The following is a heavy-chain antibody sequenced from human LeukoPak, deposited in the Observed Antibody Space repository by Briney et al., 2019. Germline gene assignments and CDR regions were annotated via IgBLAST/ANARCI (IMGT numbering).Heavy chain of an antibody. V-gene: IGHV3-23*01. CDR3: ARVLAVARAFDY. CDR2: ISNSGGST. J-gene: IGHJ4*02. D-gene: IGHD6-19*01. CDR1: GFTFSSYG. Sequence: GGSLRLSCAASGFTFSSYGMSWVRQAPGKGLEWVSSISNSGGSTYHADSVKGRFTISRDNSKNTLYLQMNSLRAEDTAVYYCARVLAVARAFDYWGQGTLVTVSS.